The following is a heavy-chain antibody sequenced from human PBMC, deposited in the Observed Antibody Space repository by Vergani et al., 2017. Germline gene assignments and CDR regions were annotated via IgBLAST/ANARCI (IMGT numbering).Heavy chain of an antibody. Sequence: QVQLVQSGAEVKKPGSSVKVSCKASGGTFSSYAISWVRQAPGQGLEWMGGIIPIFGTANYAQKFQGRVTITADESTSTAYMELSSLRSEDTAVYYCARDDCSSTSGQGGYYYMDVWGKGTTVTVSS. CDR2: IIPIFGTA. CDR3: ARDDCSSTSGQGGYYYMDV. J-gene: IGHJ6*03. D-gene: IGHD2-2*01. V-gene: IGHV1-69*01. CDR1: GGTFSSYA.